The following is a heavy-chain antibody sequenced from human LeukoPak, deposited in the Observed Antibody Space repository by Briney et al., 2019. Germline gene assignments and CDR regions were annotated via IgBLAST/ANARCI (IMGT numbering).Heavy chain of an antibody. CDR3: AKIETNTCFYCYFNS. CDR2: IRYDGSIK. Sequence: PGGSLRLSCAASGFTFDDYGMHWVRQAPGKGLEWVAFIRYDGSIKYYADSVQGRFTISRDNSKNTLYLQMNSLRSDDTAVYYCAKIETNTCFYCYFNSWGQGTLVIVSS. D-gene: IGHD2-15*01. CDR1: GFTFDDYG. V-gene: IGHV3-30*02. J-gene: IGHJ4*02.